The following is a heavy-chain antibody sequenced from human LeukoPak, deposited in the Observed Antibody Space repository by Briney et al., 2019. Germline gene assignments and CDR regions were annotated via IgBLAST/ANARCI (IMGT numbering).Heavy chain of an antibody. V-gene: IGHV3-33*01. Sequence: PGRSLRLSCAASGFTFSSYGMHWVRQAPGKGLEWVAVIWYDGSNKHYADSVKGRFTISRDNSKNTLYLQMNSLRAEDTAVYYCARDHGSGWYLGDFDYWGQGTLVTVSS. CDR2: IWYDGSNK. D-gene: IGHD6-19*01. CDR1: GFTFSSYG. J-gene: IGHJ4*02. CDR3: ARDHGSGWYLGDFDY.